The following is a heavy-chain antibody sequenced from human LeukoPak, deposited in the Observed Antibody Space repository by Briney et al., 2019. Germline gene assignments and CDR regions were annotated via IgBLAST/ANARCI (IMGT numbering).Heavy chain of an antibody. CDR2: ISGSGGST. Sequence: GGSLRLSCAASGFTFSSYAMSWVRQAPGKGLEWVSAISGSGGSTYYADSVKGRFTISRDNSKNTLYLQMNSLRAEDTAVYYCEKDLGYCSGGSCYPDYWGQGTLVTVSS. V-gene: IGHV3-23*01. CDR1: GFTFSSYA. CDR3: EKDLGYCSGGSCYPDY. J-gene: IGHJ4*02. D-gene: IGHD2-15*01.